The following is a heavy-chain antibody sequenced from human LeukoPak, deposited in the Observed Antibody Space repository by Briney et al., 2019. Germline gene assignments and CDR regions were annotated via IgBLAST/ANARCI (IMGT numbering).Heavy chain of an antibody. CDR2: IIPIFGTA. D-gene: IGHD2-21*02. Sequence: SVKVSCKASGGTFSSYAISWVRQAPGQGLEWMGGIIPIFGTANYAQKFQGRVTITTDESTSTAYMELSSLRSEDTAVYYCARSAYCGGDCLPYYFDYWGQGTLVTVSS. CDR3: ARSAYCGGDCLPYYFDY. J-gene: IGHJ4*02. CDR1: GGTFSSYA. V-gene: IGHV1-69*05.